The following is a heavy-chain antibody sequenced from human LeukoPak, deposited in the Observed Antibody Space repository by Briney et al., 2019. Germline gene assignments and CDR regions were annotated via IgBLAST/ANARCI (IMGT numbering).Heavy chain of an antibody. CDR1: VFTFSSYA. CDR3: AKDPPWGDYDSSGYYNS. CDR2: ISGSGGST. Sequence: PGGSLRLSCAASVFTFSSYAMSWVRQAPGKGLEWVSAISGSGGSTYYADSVKGRFTISRDNSKNTLYLQMNSLRAEDTAVYYCAKDPPWGDYDSSGYYNSWGQGTLVTVSS. D-gene: IGHD3-22*01. J-gene: IGHJ4*02. V-gene: IGHV3-23*01.